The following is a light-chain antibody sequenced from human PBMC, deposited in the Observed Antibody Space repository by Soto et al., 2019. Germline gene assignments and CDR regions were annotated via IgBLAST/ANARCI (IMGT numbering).Light chain of an antibody. Sequence: EIVLTQSPGTLSLSPGERATLSCRASQSVSSNYLAWYQQKPGQAPRLLIYRASSRATGIPDRFSGSGSGTYFTLTISRLDPEDFAEYYCQQYGNSPWTFGQGTKVEIK. CDR2: RAS. CDR1: QSVSSNY. J-gene: IGKJ1*01. CDR3: QQYGNSPWT. V-gene: IGKV3-20*01.